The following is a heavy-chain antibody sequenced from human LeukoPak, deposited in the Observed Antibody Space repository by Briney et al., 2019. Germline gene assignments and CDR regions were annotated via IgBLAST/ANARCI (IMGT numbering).Heavy chain of an antibody. CDR2: ISSSNSDI. CDR3: VKVTAAGFVDH. CDR1: GFTFTSYS. V-gene: IGHV3-21*05. Sequence: PGGSLRLSCAASGFTFTSYSMNWVRQAPGKGLEWTSYISSSNSDIYYADSVKGRFTISRDNAKKSLYLQMNSLGAEDTALYYCVKVTAAGFVDHWGQGTLVTVSS. D-gene: IGHD6-13*01. J-gene: IGHJ4*02.